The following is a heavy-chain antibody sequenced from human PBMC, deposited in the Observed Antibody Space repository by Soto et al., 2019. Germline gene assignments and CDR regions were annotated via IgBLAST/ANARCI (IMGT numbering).Heavy chain of an antibody. CDR2: IYYSGST. V-gene: IGHV4-31*03. CDR3: ARVDGEGPLPPIPYGMDV. Sequence: QVQLQESGPGLVKPSQTLSLTCTVSGGSISSGGYYWSWIRQHPGKGLEWIGYIYYSGSTYYNPSLKIRVTLSVDTSKNQFSLKLSSVTAADTAVYYCARVDGEGPLPPIPYGMDVWGQGTTVTVSS. J-gene: IGHJ6*02. D-gene: IGHD3-10*01. CDR1: GGSISSGGYY.